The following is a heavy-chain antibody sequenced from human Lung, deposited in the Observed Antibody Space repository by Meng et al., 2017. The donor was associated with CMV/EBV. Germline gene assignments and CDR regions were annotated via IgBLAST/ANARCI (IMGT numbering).Heavy chain of an antibody. CDR3: ARFDIDVEGYYGMDV. CDR2: ISDSGST. J-gene: IGHJ6*02. CDR1: GDSISTYY. V-gene: IGHV4-59*01. Sequence: GSLRLXXTVSGDSISTYYWNWLRQSPGKGLEWIGYISDSGSTNYNPSLKSRVAFSLDTSKNQFSLKLSSVTAADTAVYYCARFDIDVEGYYGMDVWGQGNXVNVYS. D-gene: IGHD5-12*01.